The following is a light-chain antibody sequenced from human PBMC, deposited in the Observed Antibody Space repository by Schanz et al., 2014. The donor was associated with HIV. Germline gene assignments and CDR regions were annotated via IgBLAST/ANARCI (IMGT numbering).Light chain of an antibody. J-gene: IGKJ1*01. CDR1: QSISRG. CDR2: KAS. CDR3: QHYDSYPWT. Sequence: DIQLTQSPSTLSASVGDRVTIPCRASQSISRGLAWYQQKPGKAPKLLIYKASTLEIGVPSRFSGSGSGTEFTLTINSLQPDDFATYYCQHYDSYPWTFGQGTKVEI. V-gene: IGKV1-5*03.